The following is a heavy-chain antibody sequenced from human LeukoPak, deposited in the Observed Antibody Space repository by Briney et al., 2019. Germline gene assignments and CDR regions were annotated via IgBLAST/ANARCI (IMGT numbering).Heavy chain of an antibody. D-gene: IGHD1-26*01. CDR1: GFSLDDYA. CDR2: ISWNSGSI. J-gene: IGHJ3*02. V-gene: IGHV3-9*01. Sequence: ALRLSCAASGFSLDDYAMHRGREAPGEGLEWGSGISWNSGSIGYADSVKGRFTISRDNAKNSLYLQMNSLRAEDTALYYCAKDGGSYNLYAFNIWGQGTMVTVSS. CDR3: AKDGGSYNLYAFNI.